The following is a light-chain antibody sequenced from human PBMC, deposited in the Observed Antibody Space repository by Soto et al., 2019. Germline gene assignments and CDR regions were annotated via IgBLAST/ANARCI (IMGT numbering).Light chain of an antibody. CDR3: SSYAGYSTSVV. J-gene: IGLJ2*01. Sequence: QSALTQPASVSGSPGQSITISCTGTSSDVGSYNLVSWYQHHPGKAPKLMIYEANKRPSGVSDRFSGSKSGNTASLTISGLQDEDEAEYYCSSYAGYSTSVVFGGGNKLTVL. CDR2: EAN. CDR1: SSDVGSYNL. V-gene: IGLV2-23*01.